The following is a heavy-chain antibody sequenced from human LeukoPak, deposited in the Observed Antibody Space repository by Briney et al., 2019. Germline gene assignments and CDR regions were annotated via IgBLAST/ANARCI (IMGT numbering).Heavy chain of an antibody. V-gene: IGHV3-21*01. CDR1: GFTFSSYS. Sequence: PGGSLRLPCAASGFTFSSYSMNWVRQAPGKGLEWVSSISSSSSYIYYADSVKGRFTISRDNAKNSLYLQMNSLRAEDTAVYYCAKAPWYSSSSPPGWFDPWGQGTLVTVSS. J-gene: IGHJ5*02. D-gene: IGHD6-13*01. CDR2: ISSSSSYI. CDR3: AKAPWYSSSSPPGWFDP.